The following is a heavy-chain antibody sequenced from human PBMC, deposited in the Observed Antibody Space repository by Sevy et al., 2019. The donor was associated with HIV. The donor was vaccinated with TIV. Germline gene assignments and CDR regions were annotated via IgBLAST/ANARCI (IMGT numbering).Heavy chain of an antibody. CDR2: ISGSGGST. D-gene: IGHD6-6*01. V-gene: IGHV3-23*01. CDR3: AKDLGGYSSSSGAFDI. J-gene: IGHJ3*02. CDR1: GFTFSSYA. Sequence: GGSLRLSCAASGFTFSSYAMSWVRQAPGKGLEWVSAISGSGGSTYYADSVKGRFTISRDNSKNTVYLQMNSLRAEDTAVYYCAKDLGGYSSSSGAFDIWGQGTMVTVSS.